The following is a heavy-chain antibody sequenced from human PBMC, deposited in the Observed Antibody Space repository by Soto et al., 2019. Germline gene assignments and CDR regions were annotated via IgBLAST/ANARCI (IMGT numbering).Heavy chain of an antibody. V-gene: IGHV3-74*01. CDR1: GFTFSNAG. Sequence: PVGSLRVACRASGFTFSNAGMHGVRRAPGKGLVWVSRVNNDGYNTAYADSVKGRFTISRDNARNILYMQMDSLRVEDTAIYYCARDEGGPDVCGQGTTVTVSS. CDR2: VNNDGYNT. J-gene: IGHJ6*02. CDR3: ARDEGGPDV.